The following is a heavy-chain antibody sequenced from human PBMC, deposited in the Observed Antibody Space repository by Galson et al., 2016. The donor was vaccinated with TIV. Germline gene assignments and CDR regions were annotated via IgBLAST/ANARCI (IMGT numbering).Heavy chain of an antibody. V-gene: IGHV3-30*18. J-gene: IGHJ4*02. D-gene: IGHD3-22*01. CDR1: GFTFSNFG. CDR3: AKSGDSRSIDS. CDR2: ILYDGSSQ. Sequence: SLRLSCAASGFTFSNFGMHWVRQSPGKGLEWLAVILYDGSSQFYADSVEGRFAISRDNSKNTLYHQMNSLGAEDTALSYCAKSGDSRSIDSWGQGTLVIVSS.